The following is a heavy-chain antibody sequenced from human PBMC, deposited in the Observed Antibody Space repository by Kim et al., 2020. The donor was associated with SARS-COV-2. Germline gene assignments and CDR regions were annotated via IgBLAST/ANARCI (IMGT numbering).Heavy chain of an antibody. Sequence: GGSLRLSCGVSGFSVGSKYMSWVRQAPGKGLEWVSALYSGGTTHYVDSVKGRFTISRDDSKNTLYLQMVSLRAEDTAVFYCARAVYPPDNYSYYYMDVWG. J-gene: IGHJ6*03. CDR3: ARAVYPPDNYSYYYMDV. V-gene: IGHV3-53*01. CDR1: GFSVGSKY. CDR2: LYSGGTT. D-gene: IGHD2-21*01.